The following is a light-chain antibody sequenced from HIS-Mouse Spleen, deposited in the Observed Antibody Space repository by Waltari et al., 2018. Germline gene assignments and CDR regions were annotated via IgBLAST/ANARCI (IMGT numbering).Light chain of an antibody. CDR1: SSDVGSYNL. Sequence: QSALTQPASVSGSPGQSITISCTGTSSDVGSYNLVSWYQQHPGQAPKLMIYEGSKRPSWVSNRFSGSKSGNTASLTISGLQAEDEADYYCCSYAGSSTFVVFGGGTKLTVL. CDR3: CSYAGSSTFVV. V-gene: IGLV2-23*01. J-gene: IGLJ2*01. CDR2: EGS.